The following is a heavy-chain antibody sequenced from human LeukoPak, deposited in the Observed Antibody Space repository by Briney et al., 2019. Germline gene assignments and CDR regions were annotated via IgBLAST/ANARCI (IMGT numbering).Heavy chain of an antibody. J-gene: IGHJ5*02. CDR1: GFTVSSNY. Sequence: GGSLRLSCAASGFTVSSNYMSWVRQAPGKGLKRVSVIYSGGSTYYADSVKGRFTISRDNSKNTLYLQMNSLRAEDTAVYYCASRATVTTDRFWFDPWGQGTLVTVSS. V-gene: IGHV3-53*01. D-gene: IGHD4-11*01. CDR2: IYSGGST. CDR3: ASRATVTTDRFWFDP.